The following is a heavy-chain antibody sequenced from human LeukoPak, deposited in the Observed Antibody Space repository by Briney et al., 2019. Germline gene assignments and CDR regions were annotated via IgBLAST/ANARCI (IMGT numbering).Heavy chain of an antibody. Sequence: SETLSLTCTVSGGSISSYYWSWIRQPAGKGLEWIGRIYTSGSTNYNPSLKSRVTMSVDTSKNQFSLKLSSVTAVDTAVYYCARGSIAAAGNKLDFDYWGQGTLVTVSS. CDR2: IYTSGST. CDR3: ARGSIAAAGNKLDFDY. J-gene: IGHJ4*02. D-gene: IGHD6-13*01. V-gene: IGHV4-4*07. CDR1: GGSISSYY.